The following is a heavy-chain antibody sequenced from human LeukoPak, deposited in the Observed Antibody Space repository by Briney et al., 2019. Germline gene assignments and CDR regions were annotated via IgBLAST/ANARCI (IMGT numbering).Heavy chain of an antibody. CDR2: INHSGST. CDR3: ALRPGIAVAGTFDY. CDR1: GGSFSGYY. Sequence: SKTLSLTCAVYGGSFSGYYWSWIRQPPGKGLEWIGEINHSGSTNYNPSLKSRVTISVDTSKNQFSLKLSSVTAADTAVYYCALRPGIAVAGTFDYWGQGTLVTVSS. J-gene: IGHJ4*02. V-gene: IGHV4-34*01. D-gene: IGHD6-19*01.